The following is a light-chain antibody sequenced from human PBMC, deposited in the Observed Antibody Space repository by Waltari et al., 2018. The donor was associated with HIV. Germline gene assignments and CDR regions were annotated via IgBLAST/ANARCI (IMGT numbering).Light chain of an antibody. CDR3: QSYDNSLNAVV. Sequence: QSVLTQPPSVSGAPGQRVIISCTGSSSNIGAREDVHWYQQLPGAVPKALIYGNTNRPSGVPDRFSGSKSGASASLAIAGLQTDDEADYYCQSYDNSLNAVVFGGGTRLTVL. J-gene: IGLJ2*01. V-gene: IGLV1-40*01. CDR1: SSNIGARED. CDR2: GNT.